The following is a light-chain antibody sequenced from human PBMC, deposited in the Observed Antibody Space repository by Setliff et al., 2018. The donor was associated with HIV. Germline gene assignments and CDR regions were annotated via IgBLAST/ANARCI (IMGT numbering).Light chain of an antibody. CDR3: SSYTSNNSGV. Sequence: QSALTQPVSVSGSPGQSITISCTGTSSDVGGYNYVSWYQQHPGKAPKLMIYDVTNRPSGVSNRFSGSNSGNTASLTISGLQAEDEADYYCSSYTSNNSGVFGTGTKVTVL. CDR2: DVT. CDR1: SSDVGGYNY. V-gene: IGLV2-14*03. J-gene: IGLJ1*01.